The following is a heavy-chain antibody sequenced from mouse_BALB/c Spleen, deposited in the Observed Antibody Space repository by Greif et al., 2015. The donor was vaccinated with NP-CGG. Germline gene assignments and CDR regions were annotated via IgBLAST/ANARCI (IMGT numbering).Heavy chain of an antibody. CDR2: INPSNGRT. Sequence: QVQLQQPGAELVKPGASVKLSCKASGYTFTSYWMHWVKQRPGQGLEWIGEINPSNGRTNYNEKFKSKATLTVDKSSSTAYMQLSSLTSEDSAVYYCAIYDGYYYYAMDYWGQGTSVTVSS. CDR1: GYTFTSYW. V-gene: IGHV1S81*02. CDR3: AIYDGYYYYAMDY. D-gene: IGHD2-3*01. J-gene: IGHJ4*01.